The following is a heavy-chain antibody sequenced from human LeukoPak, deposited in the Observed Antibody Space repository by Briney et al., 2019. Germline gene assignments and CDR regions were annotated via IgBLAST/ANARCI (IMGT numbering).Heavy chain of an antibody. D-gene: IGHD3-10*01. CDR3: ARDQDYYGSGSYGPDH. CDR1: GGSISSYY. J-gene: IGHJ5*02. Sequence: SETLSLTCTVSGGSISSYYWSWIRQPAGKGLEWIGRINTSGSTNYNPSLKSRVTISVDPSKNQFSLKLSSVTAADTAVYYCARDQDYYGSGSYGPDHWGQGILVTVS. CDR2: INTSGST. V-gene: IGHV4-4*07.